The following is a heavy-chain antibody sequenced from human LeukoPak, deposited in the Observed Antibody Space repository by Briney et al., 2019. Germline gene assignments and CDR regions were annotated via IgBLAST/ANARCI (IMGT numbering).Heavy chain of an antibody. D-gene: IGHD3-10*01. Sequence: GSSVKVSCKASGGTFRSYAISWVRQAPGERLEWMGRIIPILGIANYAQKFQGRVTITADKSTSTAYMELSSLRSEDTAVYYCARNCGSGSPLNWFDPWGQGTLVTVSS. V-gene: IGHV1-69*04. CDR3: ARNCGSGSPLNWFDP. CDR1: GGTFRSYA. J-gene: IGHJ5*02. CDR2: IIPILGIA.